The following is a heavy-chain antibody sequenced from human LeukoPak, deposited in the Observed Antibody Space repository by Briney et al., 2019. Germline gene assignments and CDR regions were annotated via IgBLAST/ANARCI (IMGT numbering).Heavy chain of an antibody. CDR2: ISRSGSTI. CDR3: ARDSSPMSYNWFDP. V-gene: IGHV3-48*03. D-gene: IGHD3-22*01. CDR1: GFTFSSYE. J-gene: IGHJ5*02. Sequence: GGSLRLSCAASGFTFSSYEMNWVRQAPGKGLEWVSYISRSGSTIYYADSVKGRFTISRDNAKNSLYLKMTSLRAEDTAVYYCARDSSPMSYNWFDPWGQGTLVTVSS.